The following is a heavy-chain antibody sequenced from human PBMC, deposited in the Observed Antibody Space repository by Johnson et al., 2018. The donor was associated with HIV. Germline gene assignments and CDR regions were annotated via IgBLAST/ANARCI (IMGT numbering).Heavy chain of an antibody. CDR3: AKDSRYYYDSSGYVSDAFDI. V-gene: IGHV3-30*04. D-gene: IGHD3-22*01. J-gene: IGHJ3*02. CDR1: GFTFSSYA. CDR2: ISYDGSNK. Sequence: VESGGGVVQPGRSLRLSCAASGFTFSSYAMHWVRQAPGKGLEWVAVISYDGSNKYYADSVKGRFTISRDNSKNTLYLQMNSLRDEDTAVYYCAKDSRYYYDSSGYVSDAFDIWGQGTMVTVSS.